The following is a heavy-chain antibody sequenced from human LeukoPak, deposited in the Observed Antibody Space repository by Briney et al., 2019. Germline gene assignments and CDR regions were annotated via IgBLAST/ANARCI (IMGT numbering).Heavy chain of an antibody. D-gene: IGHD4-23*01. Sequence: ASVKVSCKASGYTFTGYYLHWVRQAPGQGLEWMGWINPNSGGTNYAQKFQGRVTMTRDTSITTAYMELSRLRSDDTAVYYCARVRVPPTVGPINDAFDIWGQGTVVSVSS. V-gene: IGHV1-2*02. J-gene: IGHJ3*02. CDR3: ARVRVPPTVGPINDAFDI. CDR2: INPNSGGT. CDR1: GYTFTGYY.